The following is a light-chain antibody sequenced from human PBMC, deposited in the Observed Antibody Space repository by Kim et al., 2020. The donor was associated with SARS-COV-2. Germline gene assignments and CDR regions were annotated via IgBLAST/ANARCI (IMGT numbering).Light chain of an antibody. Sequence: QAGLTQPPSVSKGLRQTATLTCTGNSNIVGNQGAAWLQQHQGHPPKLLSYRNNNRPSGISERFSASRTGNTASLTITGLQPEDEADYYCSALDSSLSGSWVFGGGTQLTVL. CDR1: SNIVGNQG. V-gene: IGLV10-54*02. J-gene: IGLJ3*02. CDR2: RNN. CDR3: SALDSSLSGSWV.